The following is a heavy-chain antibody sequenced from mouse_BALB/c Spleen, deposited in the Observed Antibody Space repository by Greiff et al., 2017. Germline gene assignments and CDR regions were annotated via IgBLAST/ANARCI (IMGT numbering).Heavy chain of an antibody. V-gene: IGHV14-3*02. Sequence: EVQLQQSGAELVKPGASVKLSCTASGFNIKDSYMHWVKQRPEQGLEWIGRIDPANGNTKYDPKFQGKATITADTSSNTAYLQLSSLTSEDTAVYYCARDMGFTIGATDYWGQGTTLTVSS. D-gene: IGHD1-1*01. CDR3: ARDMGFTIGATDY. CDR1: GFNIKDSY. CDR2: IDPANGNT. J-gene: IGHJ2*01.